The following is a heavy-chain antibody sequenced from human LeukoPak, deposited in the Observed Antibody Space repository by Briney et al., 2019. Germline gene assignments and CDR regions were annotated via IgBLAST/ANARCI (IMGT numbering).Heavy chain of an antibody. CDR2: IHYSGST. Sequence: KPPETLSLTCTVSGDSVSSGIYYWNWIRQPPGKGLEWIGYIHYSGSTTYNPSLKSRVTISVDTSKNQFSLKLNSVTGADTATYYCARLRRSGNYAFDYWSQGTLVTVSS. J-gene: IGHJ4*02. D-gene: IGHD3-16*01. V-gene: IGHV4-61*01. CDR1: GDSVSSGIYY. CDR3: ARLRRSGNYAFDY.